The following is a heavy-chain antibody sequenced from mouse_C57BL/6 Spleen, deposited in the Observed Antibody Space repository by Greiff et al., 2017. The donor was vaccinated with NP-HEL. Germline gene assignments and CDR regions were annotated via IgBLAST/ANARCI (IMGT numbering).Heavy chain of an antibody. V-gene: IGHV5-4*01. D-gene: IGHD3-2*02. J-gene: IGHJ4*01. CDR3: ARDSIDSSGYYAMDY. CDR2: ISDGGSYT. CDR1: GFTFSSYA. Sequence: EVMLVESGGGLVKPGGSLKLSCAASGFTFSSYAMSWVRQTPEKRLEWVATISDGGSYTYYPDNVKGRFTISRDNAKNNLYLQMSHLTSEDTAMYYCARDSIDSSGYYAMDYWGQGTSVTVSS.